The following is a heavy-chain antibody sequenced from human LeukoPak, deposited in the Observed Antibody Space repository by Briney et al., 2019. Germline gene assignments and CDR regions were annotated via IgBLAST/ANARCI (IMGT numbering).Heavy chain of an antibody. CDR1: GHIFTSYH. CDR2: ITPSGGST. V-gene: IGHV1-46*04. CDR3: ARSSGYTYGLDY. D-gene: IGHD5-18*01. Sequence: ASVKLSCKASGHIFTSYHMHWVRQAPGEGPEWMGIITPSGGSTRYAQKLQGRLTISRDTSTSTVYMELSSLRSEDTAVYYCARSSGYTYGLDYWGQGTLVTVSS. J-gene: IGHJ4*02.